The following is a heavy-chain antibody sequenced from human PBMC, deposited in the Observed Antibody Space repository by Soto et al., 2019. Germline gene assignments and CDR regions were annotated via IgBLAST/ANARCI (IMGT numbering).Heavy chain of an antibody. J-gene: IGHJ4*02. CDR3: ARGFDILAFGFCLDY. CDR2: MYFSGFYSGST. CDR1: GGSMSSSSYY. Sequence: SETLSLTCTVSGGSMSSSSYYWGWIRQPPGKGLEWIANMYFSGFYSGSTSYNPSLKSRVTISVDTSKNQFSLQVSSVTAADTAVYYCARGFDILAFGFCLDYWGQGTLVTVSS. V-gene: IGHV4-39*01. D-gene: IGHD3-9*01.